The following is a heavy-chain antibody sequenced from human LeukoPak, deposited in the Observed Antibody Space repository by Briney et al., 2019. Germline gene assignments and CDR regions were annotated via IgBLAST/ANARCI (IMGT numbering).Heavy chain of an antibody. D-gene: IGHD3-22*01. CDR2: IYYSGST. Sequence: PSETLSLTCTVSGGSISSYYWSWIRQPPGKGLEWIGYIYYSGSTNYNPSLKSRVTISVDTSKNQFSLKLSSVTAADTAVYYCARPSDDSSGTRLDYWGQGTLVTVSS. CDR3: ARPSDDSSGTRLDY. J-gene: IGHJ4*02. CDR1: GGSISSYY. V-gene: IGHV4-59*12.